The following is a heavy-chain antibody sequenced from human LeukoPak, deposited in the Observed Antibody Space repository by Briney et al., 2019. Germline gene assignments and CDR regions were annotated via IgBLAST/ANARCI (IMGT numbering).Heavy chain of an antibody. V-gene: IGHV3-23*01. Sequence: GGSLRLSCAASGFTFSSYAMSWVRQAPGKGLEWVSAISGSGGSTYYADSVKGRFTISRDNSKNTLYLQMNSLRAEDTAVYYCAKDISAYSYGYSERHFHIFDYWGQGTLVTVSS. D-gene: IGHD5-18*01. J-gene: IGHJ4*02. CDR1: GFTFSSYA. CDR2: ISGSGGST. CDR3: AKDISAYSYGYSERHFHIFDY.